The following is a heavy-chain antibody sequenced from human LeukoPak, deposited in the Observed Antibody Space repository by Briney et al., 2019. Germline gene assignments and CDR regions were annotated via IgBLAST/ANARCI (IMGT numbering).Heavy chain of an antibody. CDR1: GFTFSSFA. D-gene: IGHD6-13*01. CDR3: ARDFVHSSSWYPPPLDY. CDR2: ISHDGSDT. Sequence: GGSLRLSCAASGFTFSSFAFHWVRQAPGKGLEWVAVISHDGSDTFYADSVKGRFTISRDNARNSLYLQMNSLRAEDTAVYYCARDFVHSSSWYPPPLDYWGQGTLVTVSS. V-gene: IGHV3-30-3*01. J-gene: IGHJ4*02.